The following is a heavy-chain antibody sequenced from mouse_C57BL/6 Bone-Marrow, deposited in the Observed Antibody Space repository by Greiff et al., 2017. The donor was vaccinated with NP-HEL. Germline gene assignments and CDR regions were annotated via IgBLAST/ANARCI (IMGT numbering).Heavy chain of an antibody. Sequence: EVKLMESGGDLVKPGGSLKLSCAASGFTFSSYGMSWVRQTPDKRLEWVATISSGGSYTYYPDSVKGRFTISRDNTKNTLYLQMSILKSEDTAMYYCARRGSSYDYFDYWGQGTTLTVSS. CDR3: ARRGSSYDYFDY. J-gene: IGHJ2*01. CDR2: ISSGGSYT. V-gene: IGHV5-6*02. CDR1: GFTFSSYG. D-gene: IGHD1-1*01.